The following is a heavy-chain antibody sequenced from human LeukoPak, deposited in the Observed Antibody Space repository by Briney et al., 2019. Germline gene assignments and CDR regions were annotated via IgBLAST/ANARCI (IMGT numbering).Heavy chain of an antibody. CDR2: IIPILGIA. V-gene: IGHV1-69*04. J-gene: IGHJ6*02. CDR3: ARDHPLLEWLLYRYAEGYYGMDV. D-gene: IGHD3-3*01. Sequence: SVKVSCKASGGTFSSYAISWVRQAPGQRLEWMGRIIPILGIANYAQKFQGRVTITADKSTSTAYMELSSLRSEDTAVYYCARDHPLLEWLLYRYAEGYYGMDVWGQGTTVTVSS. CDR1: GGTFSSYA.